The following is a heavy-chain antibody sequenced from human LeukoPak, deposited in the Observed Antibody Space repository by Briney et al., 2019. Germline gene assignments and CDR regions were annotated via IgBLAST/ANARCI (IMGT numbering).Heavy chain of an antibody. V-gene: IGHV4-59*01. Sequence: SETLSLTCTVSGSSINLYYWSWIRQPPGKGLEWIGYFYDTRSPKYNPSLERRVTISVDISRKQFSLNISSVTTADTAVYYCARGRGSLTYWGQGTLATVSS. CDR1: GSSINLYY. CDR2: FYDTRSP. CDR3: ARGRGSLTY. D-gene: IGHD3-10*01. J-gene: IGHJ4*02.